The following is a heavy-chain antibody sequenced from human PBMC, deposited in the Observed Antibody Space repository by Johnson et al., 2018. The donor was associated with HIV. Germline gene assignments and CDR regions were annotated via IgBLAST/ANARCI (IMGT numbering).Heavy chain of an antibody. Sequence: VQLVESGGGLVQPGGSLRLSCAASGFTVSSNYMSWVRQAPGKGLEWVSVIYSGGSTYYADSVKGRCTISRDNSKNTLYLQMNSLRAEDTAVYYCAKDARTRWELEPDAFDIWGQGTMVTVSS. CDR1: GFTVSSNY. V-gene: IGHV3-66*01. D-gene: IGHD1-26*01. CDR3: AKDARTRWELEPDAFDI. J-gene: IGHJ3*02. CDR2: IYSGGST.